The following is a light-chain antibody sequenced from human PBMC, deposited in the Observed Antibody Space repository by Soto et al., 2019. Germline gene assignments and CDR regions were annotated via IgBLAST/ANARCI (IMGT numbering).Light chain of an antibody. CDR3: QQFNSYLRT. Sequence: AIQLTQSPSSLSASVGDRVTITCRASQGVSSALAWYQQKPGKPPKLLIYDASNLESGVPSRFSGSGSGTDFTLTISSLQPEDFATYYCQQFNSYLRTFDPGTKVDIK. CDR1: QGVSSA. V-gene: IGKV1-13*02. J-gene: IGKJ3*01. CDR2: DAS.